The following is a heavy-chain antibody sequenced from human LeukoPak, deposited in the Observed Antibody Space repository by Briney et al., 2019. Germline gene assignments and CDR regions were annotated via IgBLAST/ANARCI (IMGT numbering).Heavy chain of an antibody. D-gene: IGHD6-13*01. CDR3: AKGPYRIAAAGQGPGY. V-gene: IGHV3-30*18. CDR2: ISYDGSNK. Sequence: GRSLRLSCAASGFTFSSYGMHWVRQAPGKGLEWVAVISYDGSNKYYADSVKGRFTISRDNSKNTLYLQMNSLRAEDTAVYYCAKGPYRIAAAGQGPGYWGQGTLVTVSS. J-gene: IGHJ4*02. CDR1: GFTFSSYG.